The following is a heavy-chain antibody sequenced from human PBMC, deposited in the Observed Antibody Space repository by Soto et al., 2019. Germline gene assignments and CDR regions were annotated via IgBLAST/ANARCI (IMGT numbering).Heavy chain of an antibody. V-gene: IGHV4-38-2*02. J-gene: IGHJ4*01. CDR3: ARVHVMVVAGSTFDE. CDR2: IYHGGTT. Sequence: AGTLCLTFTVSVYSISSGSYWAWIRPPPGKGPEWIASIYHGGTTFYNPSLKSRITISVDTSNNQFSLKLTSVTAADTAVEDGARVHVMVVAGSTFDEWGHGSLVTVS. CDR1: VYSISSGSY. D-gene: IGHD6-19*01.